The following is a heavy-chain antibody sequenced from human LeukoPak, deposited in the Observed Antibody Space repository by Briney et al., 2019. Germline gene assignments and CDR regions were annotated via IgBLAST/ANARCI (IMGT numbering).Heavy chain of an antibody. V-gene: IGHV3-43*01. CDR3: ARGYHYYDSSGPIDY. CDR2: AGWAGGTT. CDR1: GFNFDRYT. Sequence: GGSLRLSCATSGFNFDRYTIHWVRQAPGKGLEWVSLAGWAGGTTFYSDSVRGRFTISRDSGRKSVYLQMNSLRAEDTAVYYCARGYHYYDSSGPIDYWGQGTLVTVSS. D-gene: IGHD3-22*01. J-gene: IGHJ4*02.